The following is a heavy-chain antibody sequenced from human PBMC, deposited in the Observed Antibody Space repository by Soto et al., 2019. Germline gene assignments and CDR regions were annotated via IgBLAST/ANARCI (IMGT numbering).Heavy chain of an antibody. CDR3: ARRDSGRPLDV. V-gene: IGHV4-39*01. CDR2: IYYSGST. D-gene: IGHD1-26*01. Sequence: PSETVSGTCIVSGGSISSSNYYWGWVRQPPGKGLEWIGNIYYSGSTYYNPSLKSRVTISVDTSKSQFSLNLSSVTAADTAVYYCARRDSGRPLDVWGQGTMFTVSS. CDR1: GGSISSSNYY. J-gene: IGHJ3*01.